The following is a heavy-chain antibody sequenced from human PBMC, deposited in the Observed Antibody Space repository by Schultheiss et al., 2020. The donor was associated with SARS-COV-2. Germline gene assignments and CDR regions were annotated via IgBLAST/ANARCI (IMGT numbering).Heavy chain of an antibody. CDR3: ARGAGSAWFAY. V-gene: IGHV3-23*01. CDR2: ISGSGGST. CDR1: GFTFSSYA. D-gene: IGHD6-25*01. J-gene: IGHJ4*02. Sequence: GESLKISCVTSGFTFSSYAMSWVRQAPGKGLEWVSAISGSGGSTYYADSVKGRFTISRDTAKSSLFLQMSSLRGDDTAVYYCARGAGSAWFAYWGRGTLVTVSS.